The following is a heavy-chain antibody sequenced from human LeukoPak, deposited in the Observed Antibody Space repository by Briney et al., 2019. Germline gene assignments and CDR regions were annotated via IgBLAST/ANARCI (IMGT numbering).Heavy chain of an antibody. D-gene: IGHD2-15*01. CDR3: ATIGYCSGGSCYDGY. CDR2: ISSSGSNK. CDR1: RFTFSSYE. V-gene: IGHV3-48*03. J-gene: IGHJ4*02. Sequence: GSLRLSCAASRFTFSSYEMNWVRQAPGKGLEWVSYISSSGSNKNYADSVKGRFTISRDNAKKSLYLQMNSLRAEDTAVYYCATIGYCSGGSCYDGYWGQGTLVTVSS.